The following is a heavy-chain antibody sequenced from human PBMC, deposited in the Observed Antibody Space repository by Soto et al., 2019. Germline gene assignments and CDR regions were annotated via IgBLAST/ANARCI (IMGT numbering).Heavy chain of an antibody. CDR1: GFTFSSYS. Sequence: EVQLVESGGGLVKPGGSLRLSCAASGFTFSSYSMNWVRQAPGKGLEWVSSISSSSSYTYYADSVKGRFTISRDNAKNSLYLQMNSLRAEDTAVYYCARGYSSSWYYFDYWGQGTLVTVSS. V-gene: IGHV3-21*01. D-gene: IGHD6-13*01. J-gene: IGHJ4*02. CDR3: ARGYSSSWYYFDY. CDR2: ISSSSSYT.